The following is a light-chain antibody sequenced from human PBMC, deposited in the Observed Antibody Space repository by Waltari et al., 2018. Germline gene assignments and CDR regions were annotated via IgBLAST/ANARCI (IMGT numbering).Light chain of an antibody. J-gene: IGKJ4*01. CDR1: QSVSSY. Sequence: EIVLTQSSATLSLSQGARATLSCRASQSVSSYLAWFQQKPGQAPRLLIYDASNRATGIPARFSGSGSGTDFTLTISSLEPEDFAVYYCQQRTNWPLTFGGGTKVEIK. V-gene: IGKV3-11*01. CDR2: DAS. CDR3: QQRTNWPLT.